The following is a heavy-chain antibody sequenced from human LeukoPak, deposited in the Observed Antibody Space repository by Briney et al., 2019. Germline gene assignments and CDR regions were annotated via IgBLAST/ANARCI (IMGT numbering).Heavy chain of an antibody. CDR2: IYYSGST. D-gene: IGHD5-12*01. J-gene: IGHJ4*02. CDR1: GGSISSYY. Sequence: SETLSLTCTVSGGSISSYYWSWLRQPPGKGLEWIGYIYYSGSTNYNPSLKSRVTISVDTSKNQFSLKLSSVTAADTAVYYCARADSGYDPTLDYWGQGTLVTVSS. CDR3: ARADSGYDPTLDY. V-gene: IGHV4-59*01.